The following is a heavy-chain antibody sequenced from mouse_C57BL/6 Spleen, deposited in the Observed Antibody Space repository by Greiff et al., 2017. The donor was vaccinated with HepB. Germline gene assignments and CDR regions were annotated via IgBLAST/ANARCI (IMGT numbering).Heavy chain of an antibody. CDR1: GFTFSSYA. CDR2: ISDGGSYT. V-gene: IGHV5-4*01. D-gene: IGHD1-1*01. Sequence: EVQGVESGGGLVKPGGSLKLSCAASGFTFSSYAMSWVRQTPEKRLEWVATISDGGSYTYYPDNVKGRFTISRDNAKNNLYLQMSHLKPEDTAMYYCARAYYGSSYAMDYWGQGTAVTVSS. J-gene: IGHJ4*01. CDR3: ARAYYGSSYAMDY.